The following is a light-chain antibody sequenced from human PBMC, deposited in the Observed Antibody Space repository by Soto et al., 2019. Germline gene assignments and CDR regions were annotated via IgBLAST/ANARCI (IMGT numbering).Light chain of an antibody. J-gene: IGKJ5*01. V-gene: IGKV3-15*01. CDR3: QQYNKWPIT. Sequence: EIVMTQSPATLSVSPGERATLSCRASESVTTNVAWYQQKPGQPPRLLIYGISTRAIGIPARFSGSGSGTEFTLTISSLQSEDFAVYSCQQYNKWPITFGKGTRLEI. CDR2: GIS. CDR1: ESVTTN.